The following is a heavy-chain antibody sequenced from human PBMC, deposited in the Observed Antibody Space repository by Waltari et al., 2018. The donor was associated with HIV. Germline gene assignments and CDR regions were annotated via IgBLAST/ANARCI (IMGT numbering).Heavy chain of an antibody. Sequence: QVQLVESGGGVVQPGRSLRLSLAAPGLPSRRQGLHWVGRAPGKGLEWVAVISYYGSNKYYAYSVKGRFTISRDNSKNTLYLQMNSLRAEDTAVYYCAKGRITMVRGVIDYWGQGTLVTVSS. CDR3: AKGRITMVRGVIDY. D-gene: IGHD3-10*01. CDR1: GLPSRRQG. J-gene: IGHJ4*02. V-gene: IGHV3-30*18. CDR2: ISYYGSNK.